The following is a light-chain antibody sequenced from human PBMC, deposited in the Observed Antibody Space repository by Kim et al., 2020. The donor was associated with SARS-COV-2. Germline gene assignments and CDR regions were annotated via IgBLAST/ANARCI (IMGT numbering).Light chain of an antibody. CDR3: LQHNVYPRT. Sequence: ASVGYSVTITCRASHGIGNYLVWFQQKPGKGPKRLIYAASTLESGVPSRFSGSGSGTEFTVTISCLQPEDSATYICLQHNVYPRTFDGGTKVDIK. CDR2: AAS. V-gene: IGKV1-17*03. CDR1: HGIGNY. J-gene: IGKJ4*01.